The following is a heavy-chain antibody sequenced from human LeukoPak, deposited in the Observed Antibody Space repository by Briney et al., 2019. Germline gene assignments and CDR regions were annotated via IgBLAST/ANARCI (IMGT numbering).Heavy chain of an antibody. CDR3: ARKPTGYSTDY. CDR1: GYSFTSYG. CDR2: ISAYNGDT. V-gene: IGHV1-18*01. Sequence: ASVKVSCKASGYSFTSYGISWVRQAPGQGLEWMGWISAYNGDTNYAQRLRSRLTMTTDTSTSTAYMELRSLRSDDTAVYYCARKPTGYSTDYWGQGTLVTVST. J-gene: IGHJ4*02. D-gene: IGHD6-13*01.